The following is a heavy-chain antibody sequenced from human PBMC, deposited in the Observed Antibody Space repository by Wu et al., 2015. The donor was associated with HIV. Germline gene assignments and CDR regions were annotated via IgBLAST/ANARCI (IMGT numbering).Heavy chain of an antibody. D-gene: IGHD4-23*01. CDR2: IIPIFSSA. CDR1: GGTFNSYA. Sequence: QVQLVQSGSEVKKPGSSVKVSCKASGGTFNSYAMSWVRQAPGQGLEWMGRIIPIFSSANYAQKFQGRVTITADESTNTAYMELSSLRSEDTAVYYCARGLVEAADGGAFDIWGQGTKVTVSS. V-gene: IGHV1-69*13. CDR3: ARGLVEAADGGAFDI. J-gene: IGHJ3*02.